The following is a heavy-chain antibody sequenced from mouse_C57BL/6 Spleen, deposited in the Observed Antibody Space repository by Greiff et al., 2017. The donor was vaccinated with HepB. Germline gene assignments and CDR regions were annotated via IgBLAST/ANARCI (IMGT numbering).Heavy chain of an antibody. CDR1: GYSITSGYY. J-gene: IGHJ4*01. D-gene: IGHD2-3*01. V-gene: IGHV3-6*01. CDR3: ARGLYDGSPMDY. CDR2: ISYDGSN. Sequence: EVQLVESGPGLVKPSQSLSLTCSVTGYSITSGYYWNWIRQFPGNKLEWMGYISYDGSNNYNPSLKNRISITRDTSKNQFFLKLNSVTTEDTATYYCARGLYDGSPMDYWGQGTSVTVSS.